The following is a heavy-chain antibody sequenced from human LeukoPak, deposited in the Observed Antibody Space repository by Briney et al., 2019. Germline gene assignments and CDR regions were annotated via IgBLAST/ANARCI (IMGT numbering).Heavy chain of an antibody. Sequence: GGSLRLSCAASGFAFSDYYMSWIRQARGKGLEWLSYISSTSSFTNYADSVKGRFTISRDDAKNSLYLQMNSLRAEDTAVYYCARGTAAGRREFNFDYWGQGTLVTVSS. CDR2: ISSTSSFT. D-gene: IGHD6-13*01. V-gene: IGHV3-11*05. J-gene: IGHJ4*02. CDR3: ARGTAAGRREFNFDY. CDR1: GFAFSDYY.